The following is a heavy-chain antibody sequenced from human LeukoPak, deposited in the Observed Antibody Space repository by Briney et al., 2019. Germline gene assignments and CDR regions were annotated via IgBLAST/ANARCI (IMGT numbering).Heavy chain of an antibody. CDR3: ARADGYNDKNYYYYYYVDV. J-gene: IGHJ6*03. Sequence: GGSLRLSCAASGFTFSSYAMHWVRQAPGKGLEWVAVISYDGSNKYYADSVKGRFTISRDNSKNTLYLQMNSLRAEDTAVYYCARADGYNDKNYYYYYYVDVWGKGTTVTVS. V-gene: IGHV3-30*04. CDR1: GFTFSSYA. CDR2: ISYDGSNK. D-gene: IGHD5-24*01.